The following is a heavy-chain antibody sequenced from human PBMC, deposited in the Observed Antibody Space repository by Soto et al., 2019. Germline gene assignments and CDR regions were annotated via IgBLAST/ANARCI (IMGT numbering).Heavy chain of an antibody. CDR1: GFNLDSYA. CDR3: ARDYGALPADRFQY. Sequence: GGCLRLSCAASGFNLDSYAMNWVRQAPGKGHEWVATISYDGKNIYYADFVRGRFTISKDNSNNTLYLRLSSLIPEDTAIYYCARDYGALPADRFQYWGQGTLVTVSS. J-gene: IGHJ1*01. CDR2: ISYDGKNI. V-gene: IGHV3-30*03. D-gene: IGHD3-10*01.